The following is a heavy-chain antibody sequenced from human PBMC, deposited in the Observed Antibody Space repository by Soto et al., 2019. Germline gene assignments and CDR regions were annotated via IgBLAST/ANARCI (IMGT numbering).Heavy chain of an antibody. J-gene: IGHJ4*02. CDR2: IKQDGSEK. D-gene: IGHD3-16*01. CDR3: AREGGEFTHYFDY. Sequence: GGSLRLSCAASGFTFSSYWMSWVRQAPGKGLEWVANIKQDGSEKYYVDSVKGRFTISRDNAKNSLYLQMNSLRAEDTAVYYCAREGGEFTHYFDYWGQGTLVTVSS. V-gene: IGHV3-7*05. CDR1: GFTFSSYW.